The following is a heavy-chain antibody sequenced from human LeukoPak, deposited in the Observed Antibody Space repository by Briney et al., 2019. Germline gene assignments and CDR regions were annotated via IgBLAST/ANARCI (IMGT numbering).Heavy chain of an antibody. Sequence: GGSLRLSCAASGFTFSSYSMNWVRQAPGKGLEWVSSISSSSSYMYYADSVKGRFTISRDNAKNSLYLQMNSLRAEDTAVYYCARAVKWFSGAYWGQGTLVTVSS. V-gene: IGHV3-21*01. CDR3: ARAVKWFSGAY. D-gene: IGHD3-22*01. CDR1: GFTFSSYS. CDR2: ISSSSSYM. J-gene: IGHJ4*02.